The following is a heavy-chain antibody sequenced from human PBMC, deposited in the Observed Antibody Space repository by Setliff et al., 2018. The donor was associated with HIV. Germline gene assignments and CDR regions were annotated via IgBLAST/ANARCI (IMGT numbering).Heavy chain of an antibody. J-gene: IGHJ6*04. D-gene: IGHD6-19*01. CDR3: VKDDSTAGRYYYSMDV. V-gene: IGHV3-9*01. Sequence: GGSLRLSCETSGFIFNDYAMHWVRQALGKGLEWVSGITWNGGVMGYVDSTRGRFTISRDNVRNSLYLQMDSLTTDDTALYYCVKDDSTAGRYYYSMDVWGKGTMVTVSS. CDR1: GFIFNDYA. CDR2: ITWNGGVM.